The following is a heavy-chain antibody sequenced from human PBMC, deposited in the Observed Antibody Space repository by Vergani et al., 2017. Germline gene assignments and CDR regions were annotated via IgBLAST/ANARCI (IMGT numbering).Heavy chain of an antibody. CDR1: GASVIAYS. D-gene: IGHD3-10*01. CDR3: AGSRRYYGAGSPVY. J-gene: IGHJ4*02. Sequence: QVKLQERGPGGVKPSETLSLTCTVSGASVIAYSWSWIRQPPGRGLEWMGYVSFRGDTLYDPSAKVRMTISLNTSSNQFSLYLTSVTAADTAVYYCAGSRRYYGAGSPVYWGGGALVAVSS. V-gene: IGHV4-59*02. CDR2: VSFRGDT.